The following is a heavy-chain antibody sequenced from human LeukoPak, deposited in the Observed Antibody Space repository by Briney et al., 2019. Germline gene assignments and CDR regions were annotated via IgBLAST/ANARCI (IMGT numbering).Heavy chain of an antibody. J-gene: IGHJ5*02. Sequence: GGSLRLSCAASGFTFSDYYMSWIRQAPGKGLEWVSYISSSGSTIYYAASVKGRFTISRDNAKNSLYLQMNSLRAEDTAVYHCAREEVTMVRGVIDWFDPWGQGTLVTVSS. D-gene: IGHD3-10*01. CDR1: GFTFSDYY. CDR3: AREEVTMVRGVIDWFDP. V-gene: IGHV3-11*01. CDR2: ISSSGSTI.